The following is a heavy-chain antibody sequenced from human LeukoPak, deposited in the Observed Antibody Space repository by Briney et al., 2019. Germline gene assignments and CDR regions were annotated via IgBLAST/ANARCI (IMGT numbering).Heavy chain of an antibody. V-gene: IGHV4-61*02. Sequence: PSQTLSLTCTVSGGSISSGSYYWSWIRQPAGKGLEWIGRIYTSGSTNYNPSLKSRVTISVDTSKNQFSLKLSSVTAADTAVYCCARDGRRRDGYNYFDYWGQGTLVTVSS. CDR3: ARDGRRRDGYNYFDY. CDR1: GGSISSGSYY. J-gene: IGHJ4*02. D-gene: IGHD5-24*01. CDR2: IYTSGST.